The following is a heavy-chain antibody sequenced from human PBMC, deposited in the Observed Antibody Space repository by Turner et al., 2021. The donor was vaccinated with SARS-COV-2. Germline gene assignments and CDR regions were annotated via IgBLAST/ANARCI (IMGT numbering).Heavy chain of an antibody. J-gene: IGHJ6*03. CDR1: GYALKDSY. CDR3: ARDSGDFNYYFYYFDL. V-gene: IGHV1-2*02. Sequence: QAQLVQSGAEVQKPGASIKVSCKASGYALKDSYIHWSRQAPGQSLEWLGWLNPDRGGTKSAPKFQGRVSMTRDTSINTAVLELSRLESDDTAIYYCARDSGDFNYYFYYFDLWGKGTTVTVSS. D-gene: IGHD4-17*01. CDR2: LNPDRGGT.